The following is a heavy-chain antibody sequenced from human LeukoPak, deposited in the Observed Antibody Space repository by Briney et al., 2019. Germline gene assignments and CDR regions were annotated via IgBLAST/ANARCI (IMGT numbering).Heavy chain of an antibody. Sequence: GESLKISCKGSEYSFTNYWIGWVRQLPGKGLEWMGIIYPGDSDTRYSPSFQGQVTISADKSISTAYLQWSSLKASDTAIYYCARRTDRAFWYLDYWGQGTLVTVSS. CDR1: EYSFTNYW. CDR3: ARRTDRAFWYLDY. J-gene: IGHJ4*02. V-gene: IGHV5-51*01. CDR2: IYPGDSDT.